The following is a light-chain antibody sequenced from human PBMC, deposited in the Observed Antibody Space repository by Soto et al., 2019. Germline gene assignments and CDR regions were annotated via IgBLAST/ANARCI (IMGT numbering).Light chain of an antibody. CDR2: GAS. CDR3: QQYNNWPLT. J-gene: IGKJ4*01. V-gene: IGKV3D-15*01. CDR1: HRVSSY. Sequence: IVMTQSPATLSVSPGERVTLSCRASHRVSSYLAWYQQKPGQAPRLLIYGASTRATDIPARFSGSGSGTDFTLTISSLQSEDFAVYYCQQYNNWPLTFGGGTKVDIK.